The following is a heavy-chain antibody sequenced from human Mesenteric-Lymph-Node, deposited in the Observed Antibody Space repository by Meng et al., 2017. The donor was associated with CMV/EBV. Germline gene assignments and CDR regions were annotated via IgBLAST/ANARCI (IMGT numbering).Heavy chain of an antibody. CDR2: ISDSSSYI. J-gene: IGHJ6*02. CDR1: GFTFSSYT. V-gene: IGHV3-21*01. Sequence: GESLKISCAASGFTFSSYTMNWVRQAPGKGLEWVSSISDSSSYIYYADSVKGRFTISRDNAKNSVYLQMNRLRADDTAVYYCARGYGMDVWGQGTTVTVSS. CDR3: ARGYGMDV. D-gene: IGHD6-13*01.